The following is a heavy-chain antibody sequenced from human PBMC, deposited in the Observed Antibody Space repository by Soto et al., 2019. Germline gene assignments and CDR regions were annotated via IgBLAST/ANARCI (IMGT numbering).Heavy chain of an antibody. D-gene: IGHD5-12*01. CDR2: IIPIFGTA. CDR3: ASCGYSGYDPHASFDP. J-gene: IGHJ5*02. V-gene: IGHV1-69*12. CDR1: GGTFSSYA. Sequence: QVQLVQSGAEVKKPGSSVKVSCKASGGTFSSYAISWVRQAPGQGLEWMGGIIPIFGTANYAQKFQDRVTIPADEPTSTAYMGLGSLRSEDTAVYYCASCGYSGYDPHASFDPWGQGTLVTVSS.